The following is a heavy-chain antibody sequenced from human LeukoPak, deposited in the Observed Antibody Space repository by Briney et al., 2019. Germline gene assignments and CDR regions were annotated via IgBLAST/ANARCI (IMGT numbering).Heavy chain of an antibody. Sequence: GGSLRLSCAASGFTFSDYSMDWVRQAPGKGLEWVSYISDTGHAIYYADSVKGRFIISRDNAKNSLYLQMNSLRDEDTAVYYCAKDGYPGGDYWGQGTLVTVSS. CDR3: AKDGYPGGDY. D-gene: IGHD3-22*01. J-gene: IGHJ4*02. CDR2: ISDTGHAI. V-gene: IGHV3-48*02. CDR1: GFTFSDYS.